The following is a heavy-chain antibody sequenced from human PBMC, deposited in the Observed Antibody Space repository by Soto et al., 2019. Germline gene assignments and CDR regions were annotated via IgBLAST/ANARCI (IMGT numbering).Heavy chain of an antibody. CDR3: ARRSHCRSTSCYIEGGFDP. CDR2: IIPIFGTA. D-gene: IGHD2-2*02. V-gene: IGHV1-69*01. Sequence: QVQLVQSGAEVKKPGSSVKFSCKASGGTFSSYAISWVRQAPGQGLEWMGGIIPIFGTANYAQKFQGRVTIPADESTCTAYMELSSLRSEDTAVYYWARRSHCRSTSCYIEGGFDPWGQGTLVTVSS. J-gene: IGHJ5*02. CDR1: GGTFSSYA.